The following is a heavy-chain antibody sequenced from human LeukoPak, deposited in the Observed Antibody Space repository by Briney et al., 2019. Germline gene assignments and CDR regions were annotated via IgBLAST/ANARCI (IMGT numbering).Heavy chain of an antibody. CDR1: GASISSHY. CDR2: IHYSGST. J-gene: IGHJ5*02. Sequence: SEALSLTCSVSGASISSHYWSWIRQPPGKGLEWIGYIHYSGSTNFNPSLKSRVTISLDTSKNQFSLKLSSVTAADTAVYYCARRVGYSYDHWFDPWGQGTLVTVSS. D-gene: IGHD5-18*01. V-gene: IGHV4-59*08. CDR3: ARRVGYSYDHWFDP.